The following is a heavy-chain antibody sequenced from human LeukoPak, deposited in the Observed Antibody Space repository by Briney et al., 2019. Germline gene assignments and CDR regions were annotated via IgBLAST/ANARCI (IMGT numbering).Heavy chain of an antibody. CDR1: GGSISSYY. CDR2: IYTSGST. Sequence: SETLSLTCTVSGGSISSYYWSWIRQPPGKGLEWVGYIYTSGSTNYNPSLKSRVTISVDTSKNQFSLKLSSVTAADTAVYYCARQIDRDGYNYGWYFDLWGQGTLVTVSS. CDR3: ARQIDRDGYNYGWYFDL. V-gene: IGHV4-4*09. J-gene: IGHJ2*01. D-gene: IGHD5-24*01.